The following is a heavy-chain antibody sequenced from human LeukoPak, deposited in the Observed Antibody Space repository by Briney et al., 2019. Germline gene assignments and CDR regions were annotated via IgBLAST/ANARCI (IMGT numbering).Heavy chain of an antibody. CDR1: GGSISSSSYY. Sequence: SETLSLTCTVSGGSISSSSYYWGWIRQPPGKGLEWIGSIYYSGSTYYNPSLKSRVTISVDTSKNQFSLKLSSVTAADTAVYYCARRATVVTPWVSWGQGTLVTVSS. V-gene: IGHV4-39*07. CDR2: IYYSGST. CDR3: ARRATVVTPWVS. J-gene: IGHJ4*02. D-gene: IGHD4-23*01.